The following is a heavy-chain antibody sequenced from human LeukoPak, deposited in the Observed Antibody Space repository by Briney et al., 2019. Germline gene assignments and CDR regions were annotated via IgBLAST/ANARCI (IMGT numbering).Heavy chain of an antibody. CDR3: ARDPAAMYSSGWYGVLDY. CDR1: GFTFSSYA. Sequence: GGSLRLSCAASGFTFSSYAMSWVRQAPGKGLEWVSAISGSGGSTYYADSVKGRFTISRDNSKNTLYLQMNSLRAEDTAVYYCARDPAAMYSSGWYGVLDYWGQGTLVTVSS. D-gene: IGHD6-19*01. J-gene: IGHJ4*02. V-gene: IGHV3-23*01. CDR2: ISGSGGST.